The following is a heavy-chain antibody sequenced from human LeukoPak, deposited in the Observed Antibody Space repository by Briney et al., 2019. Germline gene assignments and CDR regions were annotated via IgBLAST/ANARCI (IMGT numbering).Heavy chain of an antibody. V-gene: IGHV4-39*07. J-gene: IGHJ4*02. Sequence: SETLSLTCTVSGDSISSSDYYWGYIRQPPGKGLEWIGRIYTSGSTNYNPSLKSRVTMSVDTSKNQFSLKLSSVTAADTAVYYCARDGPALIDFWSGSDYWGQGTLVTVSS. CDR2: IYTSGST. CDR3: ARDGPALIDFWSGSDY. D-gene: IGHD3-3*01. CDR1: GDSISSSDYY.